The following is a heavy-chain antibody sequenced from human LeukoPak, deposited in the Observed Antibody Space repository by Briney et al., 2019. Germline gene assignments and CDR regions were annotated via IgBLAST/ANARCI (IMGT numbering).Heavy chain of an antibody. V-gene: IGHV3-21*01. D-gene: IGHD3-22*01. CDR3: ARADYYDSSGYSY. CDR1: GFTFSSYS. Sequence: GSLRLSCAASGFTFSSYSMNWVRQAPGKGLEWVSSISSSSNYIYYADSVKGRFTISRDNAKNSLYLQMNSLRAEDTAVYYCARADYYDSSGYSYWGQGTLVTVSS. J-gene: IGHJ4*02. CDR2: ISSSSNYI.